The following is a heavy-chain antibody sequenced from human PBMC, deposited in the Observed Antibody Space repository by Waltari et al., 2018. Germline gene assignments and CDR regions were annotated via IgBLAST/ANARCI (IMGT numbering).Heavy chain of an antibody. J-gene: IGHJ4*02. D-gene: IGHD6-19*01. Sequence: QVQLVESGGGVVQPGGSLRLSCAASGFTFSSYGMHWVRQAPGKGLEWVAFIRYDGSNKYYADSVKCRFTISRDNSKNTLYLQMNSLRAEDTAVYYCAKDRAPAVAGGGYFDYWGQGTLVTVSS. CDR3: AKDRAPAVAGGGYFDY. V-gene: IGHV3-30*02. CDR1: GFTFSSYG. CDR2: IRYDGSNK.